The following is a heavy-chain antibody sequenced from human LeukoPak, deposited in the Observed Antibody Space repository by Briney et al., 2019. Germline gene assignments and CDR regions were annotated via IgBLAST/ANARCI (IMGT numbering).Heavy chain of an antibody. CDR2: ISGSGAST. CDR1: GFTFNSYA. Sequence: PGGSLRLSCAASGFTFNSYAMSWVRQAPGKGLEWVSAISGSGASTYYADSVKGRFTISRDNSKKTLYLQMTSLRDEDTAVYYCAGRSCSGSSCWFYWGQGTLVSVSS. D-gene: IGHD2-15*01. J-gene: IGHJ4*02. V-gene: IGHV3-23*01. CDR3: AGRSCSGSSCWFY.